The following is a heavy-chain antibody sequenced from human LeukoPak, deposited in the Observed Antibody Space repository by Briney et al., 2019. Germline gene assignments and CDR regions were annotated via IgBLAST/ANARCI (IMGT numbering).Heavy chain of an antibody. J-gene: IGHJ5*02. Sequence: GGSLTLSCAASGFTLSGSAMHWVRQASGKGLEWVGRIRSKANTYATAYAASGRGMFTISRDESKNTAYLQMNSLKTEDTAVYYCTRRSTDDSSGYYSTWGQGTLVTVSS. V-gene: IGHV3-73*01. CDR2: IRSKANTYAT. CDR1: GFTLSGSA. CDR3: TRRSTDDSSGYYST. D-gene: IGHD3-22*01.